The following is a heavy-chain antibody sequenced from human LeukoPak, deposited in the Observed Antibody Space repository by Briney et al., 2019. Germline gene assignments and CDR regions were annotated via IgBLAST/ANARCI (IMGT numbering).Heavy chain of an antibody. CDR1: GFTFSSYA. D-gene: IGHD3-22*01. Sequence: PGGSLRLSCAASGFTFSSYAMSWVCQAPGKGLEWVSAISGSGGSTYYADSVKGRFTISRDNSKNTLYLQMDSPRDDDTAVYYCAKSRARREDSSGSIDYWGQGTLVTVSS. CDR3: AKSRARREDSSGSIDY. V-gene: IGHV3-23*01. J-gene: IGHJ4*02. CDR2: ISGSGGST.